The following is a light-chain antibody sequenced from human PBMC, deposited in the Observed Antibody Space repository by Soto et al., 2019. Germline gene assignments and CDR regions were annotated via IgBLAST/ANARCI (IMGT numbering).Light chain of an antibody. J-gene: IGLJ1*01. V-gene: IGLV2-14*01. Sequence: QSVLTQPASVSGSPGQSITISCAGTASDIGGYAYVSWYQQHPGKAPKVMIYEVSNRPSGVSNRFSGSRSGNTASLTISGLQAEDEADYYCSSSSITSTLYVFGSGTKVTVL. CDR2: EVS. CDR1: ASDIGGYAY. CDR3: SSSSITSTLYV.